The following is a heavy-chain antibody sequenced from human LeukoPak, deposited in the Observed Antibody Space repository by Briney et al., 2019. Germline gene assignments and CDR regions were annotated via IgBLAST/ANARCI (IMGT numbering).Heavy chain of an antibody. CDR1: GGSISSSSYY. Sequence: SETLSLTCTVSGGSISSSSYYWGWIRQPPGKGLEWIGSIYYSGSTYYNPSLKSRVTISVDTSKNQFSLKLSSVTAADTAVYYCAREGRPNGESGSYDNWFDPWGQGTLVTVSS. V-gene: IGHV4-39*07. CDR3: AREGRPNGESGSYDNWFDP. J-gene: IGHJ5*02. D-gene: IGHD1-26*01. CDR2: IYYSGST.